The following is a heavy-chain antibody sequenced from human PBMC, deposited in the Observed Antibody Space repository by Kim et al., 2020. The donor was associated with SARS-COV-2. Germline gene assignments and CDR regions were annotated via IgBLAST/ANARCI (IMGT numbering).Heavy chain of an antibody. V-gene: IGHV1-69*04. CDR2: IIPILGIA. CDR1: GGTFSSYA. CDR3: ACGGYSYGFLVY. J-gene: IGHJ4*02. D-gene: IGHD5-18*01. Sequence: SVKVSCKASGGTFSSYAISWVRQAPGQGLEWMGRIIPILGIANYAQKFQGRVTITADKSTSTAYMELSSLRSEDTAVYYCACGGYSYGFLVYWGQGTLVTVSS.